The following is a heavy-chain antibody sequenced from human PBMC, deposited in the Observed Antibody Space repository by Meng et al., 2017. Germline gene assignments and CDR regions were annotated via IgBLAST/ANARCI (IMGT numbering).Heavy chain of an antibody. CDR1: GHTFTDHY. J-gene: IGHJ4*02. CDR3: TRGGDYGDYLDW. CDR2: IHPKSGDT. D-gene: IGHD4-17*01. Sequence: QVQFVQSGAEVKSPGASVRVSCEAYGHTFTDHYLHWVRQAPGQGPEWMGRIHPKSGDTDYAQKFRGKVTMTRDTSIRTAYMELIRLISDDTAVYYCTRGGDYGDYLDWWGQGTLVTVSS. V-gene: IGHV1-2*06.